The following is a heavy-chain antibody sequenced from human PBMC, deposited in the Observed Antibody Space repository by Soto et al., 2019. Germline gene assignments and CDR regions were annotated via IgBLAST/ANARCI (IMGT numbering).Heavy chain of an antibody. J-gene: IGHJ4*02. D-gene: IGHD1-1*01. Sequence: SETLSLTCVVYGGSFTGYFWSWIRQSPGTGLEWIGQINRSGSSNYNPSLKSRVTISVDTSKNEVSLKLSSVTAADTAVYLCARGPNWNDRRFDYWGLGTLVTVSS. CDR3: ARGPNWNDRRFDY. CDR2: INRSGSS. V-gene: IGHV4-34*01. CDR1: GGSFTGYF.